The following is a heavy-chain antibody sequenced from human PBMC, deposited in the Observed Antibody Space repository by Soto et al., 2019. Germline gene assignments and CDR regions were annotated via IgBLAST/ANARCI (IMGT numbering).Heavy chain of an antibody. CDR1: GFTFSSYA. Sequence: LRLSCAASGFTFSSYAMSWVRQAPGKGLEWVSAISGSGGSTYYADSVKGRFTISRDNSRNTLYLQMNSLRAEDTAVYYCAKDPLAVAGGFFDYWGQGTLVTVSS. CDR3: AKDPLAVAGGFFDY. V-gene: IGHV3-23*01. CDR2: ISGSGGST. D-gene: IGHD6-19*01. J-gene: IGHJ4*02.